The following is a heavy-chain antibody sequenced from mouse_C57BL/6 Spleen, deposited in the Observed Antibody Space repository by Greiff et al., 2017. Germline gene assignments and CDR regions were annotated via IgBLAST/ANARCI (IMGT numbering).Heavy chain of an antibody. D-gene: IGHD1-1*01. CDR2: ISYDGSN. Sequence: EVKLMESGPGLVKPSQSLSLTCSVTGYSITSGYYWNWIRQFPGNKLEWMGYISYDGSNNYNPSLKNRISITRDTSKNQFFLKLNSVTTEDTATYYCATPDVTTVVATPWYFDVWGTGTTVTVSS. CDR1: GYSITSGYY. CDR3: ATPDVTTVVATPWYFDV. J-gene: IGHJ1*03. V-gene: IGHV3-6*01.